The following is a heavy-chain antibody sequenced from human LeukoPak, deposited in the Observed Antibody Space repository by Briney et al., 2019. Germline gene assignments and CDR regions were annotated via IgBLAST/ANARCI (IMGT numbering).Heavy chain of an antibody. Sequence: GGSLRLSCTASGFTFSTYGMIWARQAPGTGLKWVSYISSSSSLMSYEDSVKGRFTISRDNAENSLYLQMNSLRGEDTAVYYCAKNYESGRGVPYGMDVWGQGTTVTVSS. J-gene: IGHJ6*02. CDR1: GFTFSTYG. CDR3: AKNYESGRGVPYGMDV. V-gene: IGHV3-48*01. CDR2: ISSSSSLM. D-gene: IGHD3-10*01.